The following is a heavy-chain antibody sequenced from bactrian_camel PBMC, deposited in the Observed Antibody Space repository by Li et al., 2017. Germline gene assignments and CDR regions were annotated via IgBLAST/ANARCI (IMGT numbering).Heavy chain of an antibody. CDR3: VADISPGTICSAATQILAFQY. D-gene: IGHD2*01. Sequence: QLVESGGGSVQAGGSLTLSCSASGLTYNRYCIAWFRQAPGKEREGVAAIETDGKATYADSVVGRFTISRDNGKNTVSMQMDRLKSEDTAMYYCVADISPGTICSAATQILAFQYRGQGTQVTVS. V-gene: IGHV3S10*01. CDR2: IETDGKA. J-gene: IGHJ4*01. CDR1: GLTYNRYC.